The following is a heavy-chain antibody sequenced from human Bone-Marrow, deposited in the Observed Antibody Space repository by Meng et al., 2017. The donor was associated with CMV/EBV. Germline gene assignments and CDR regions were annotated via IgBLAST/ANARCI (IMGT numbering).Heavy chain of an antibody. Sequence: ASVKVSCKASGYTFTSYYMHWVRQAPGQGLEWMGIINPSGGSTSYAQKFQGRVTMTRDTSTSTVYMELSSLGSEDTAVYYCARDDYVWGSYRRYDYWGQGTLVTVSS. V-gene: IGHV1-46*01. CDR3: ARDDYVWGSYRRYDY. D-gene: IGHD3-16*02. CDR2: INPSGGST. J-gene: IGHJ4*02. CDR1: GYTFTSYY.